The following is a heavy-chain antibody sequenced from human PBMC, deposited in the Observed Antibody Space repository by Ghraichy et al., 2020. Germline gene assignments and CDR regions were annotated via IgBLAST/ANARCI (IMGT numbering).Heavy chain of an antibody. Sequence: ASVKVSCKVSGYTLTELSMHWVRQAPGKGLEWMGGFDPEDGETIYAQKFQGRVTMTEDTSTDTAYMELSSLRSEDTAVYYCATGEPTYGDYTYYYYGMDVWGQGTTVTVSS. V-gene: IGHV1-24*01. CDR2: FDPEDGET. J-gene: IGHJ6*02. CDR3: ATGEPTYGDYTYYYYGMDV. CDR1: GYTLTELS. D-gene: IGHD4-17*01.